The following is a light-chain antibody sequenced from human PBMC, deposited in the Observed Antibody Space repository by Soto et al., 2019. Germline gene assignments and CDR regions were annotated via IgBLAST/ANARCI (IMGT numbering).Light chain of an antibody. J-gene: IGLJ2*01. Sequence: QSALTQPASVSGSPGQSITISCTGTSGDVGGYDLVSWYQQPPGKAPKLMIYEVTKRPSGVSDRFSGSKSGNTASLTISGLQAEDEANYYCCSYAGSSTVIFGGGTKLTVL. V-gene: IGLV2-23*02. CDR2: EVT. CDR3: CSYAGSSTVI. CDR1: SGDVGGYDL.